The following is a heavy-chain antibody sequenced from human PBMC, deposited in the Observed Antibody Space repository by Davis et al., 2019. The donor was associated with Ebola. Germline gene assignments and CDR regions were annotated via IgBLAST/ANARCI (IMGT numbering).Heavy chain of an antibody. CDR3: ARGSRGTIFGVAQNWFDP. V-gene: IGHV4-34*01. CDR2: INHSGST. D-gene: IGHD3-3*01. Sequence: SETLSLTCAVYGGSFSGYYWSWIRQPPGKGLEWIGEINHSGSTNYNPSLKSRVTISVDTSKNQFSLKLSSVTAADTAVYYCARGSRGTIFGVAQNWFDPWGQGTLVTVSS. J-gene: IGHJ5*02. CDR1: GGSFSGYY.